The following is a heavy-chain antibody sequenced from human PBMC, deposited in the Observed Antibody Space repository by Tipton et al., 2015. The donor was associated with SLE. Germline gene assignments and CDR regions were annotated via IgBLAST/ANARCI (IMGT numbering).Heavy chain of an antibody. Sequence: SLRLSCAASGFTFSSYAMYWVRQAPGKGLEWVSSISSSSSYIYYADSVKGRFTISRDNAKNSLYLQMNSLRAEDTAVYYCASVPRDLNYWGQGTLVTVSS. CDR3: ASVPRDLNY. D-gene: IGHD3/OR15-3a*01. CDR2: ISSSSSYI. V-gene: IGHV3-21*01. CDR1: GFTFSSYA. J-gene: IGHJ4*02.